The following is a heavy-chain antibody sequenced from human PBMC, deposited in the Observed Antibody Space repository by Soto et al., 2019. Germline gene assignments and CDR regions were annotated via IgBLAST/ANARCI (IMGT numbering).Heavy chain of an antibody. CDR2: IWYDGSNK. CDR3: ARYSGYSSSFYYYYYGMDV. D-gene: IGHD6-13*01. J-gene: IGHJ6*02. CDR1: GFTFSSYG. V-gene: IGHV3-33*01. Sequence: QVQLVESGGGVVQPGRSLRLSWAASGFTFSSYGMHWVRQAPGKGLEWVAVIWYDGSNKYYADSVKGRFTISRDNSKHTLYLQMNSLRAEDTAVYYCARYSGYSSSFYYYYYGMDVCGQGTTVTVSS.